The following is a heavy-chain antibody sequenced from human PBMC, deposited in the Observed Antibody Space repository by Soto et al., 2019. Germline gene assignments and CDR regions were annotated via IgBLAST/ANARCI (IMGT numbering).Heavy chain of an antibody. CDR2: IKKDGSTK. CDR3: AWGNCSGGTCYSIYFDS. V-gene: IGHV3-7*04. Sequence: EVKLVESGGGLVQPGGSLRVSCAASGFTFSTYWMSWVRQAPGKGLEWVTNIKKDGSTKYYVDSVKGRFTISRDNAKNSLYLQMNSLRGEDTAVYYCAWGNCSGGTCYSIYFDSWGQGTLVTVSS. D-gene: IGHD2-15*01. J-gene: IGHJ4*02. CDR1: GFTFSTYW.